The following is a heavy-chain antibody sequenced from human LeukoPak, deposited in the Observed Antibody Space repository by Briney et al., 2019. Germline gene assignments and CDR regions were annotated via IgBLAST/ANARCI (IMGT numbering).Heavy chain of an antibody. J-gene: IGHJ3*02. V-gene: IGHV1-2*02. CDR3: AIEFATVVVSAVISAFDI. D-gene: IGHD2-2*02. CDR2: INPNSGGT. Sequence: GASVKVSCKASGYTFSRYHIQWVRQAPGQGLEWMGWINPNSGGTNYAQKFQGRVTMTRYTSIRTAYMELSRLRSDDTAVYYCAIEFATVVVSAVISAFDIWGQGTMVTVSS. CDR1: GYTFSRYH.